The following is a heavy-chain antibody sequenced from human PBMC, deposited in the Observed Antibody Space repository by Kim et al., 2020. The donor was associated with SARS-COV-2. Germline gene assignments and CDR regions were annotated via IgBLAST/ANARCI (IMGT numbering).Heavy chain of an antibody. J-gene: IGHJ4*02. D-gene: IGHD6-13*01. CDR3: ARDSDSSSWEEDDRSFDY. CDR1: GFTFSSYS. CDR2: ISSSSSYI. V-gene: IGHV3-21*01. Sequence: GGSLRLSCAASGFTFSSYSMNWVRQAPGKGLEWVSSISSSSSYIYYADSVKGRFTISRDNAKNSLYLQMNSLRAEDTAVYYCARDSDSSSWEEDDRSFDYWGQGTLVTVSS.